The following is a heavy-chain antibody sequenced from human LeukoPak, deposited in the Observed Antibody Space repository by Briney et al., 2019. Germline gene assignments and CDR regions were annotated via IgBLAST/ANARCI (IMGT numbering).Heavy chain of an antibody. CDR2: INHSGST. CDR1: GGSFSGYY. CDR3: ARLKAWFDP. Sequence: PSETLSLTCAVYGGSFSGYYWSWIRQPPGKGLEWIGEINHSGSTNYNPSLKSRVTISVDTSKNQFSLKLSSVTAADTAVYYCARLKAWFDPWGQGTLVTVSS. V-gene: IGHV4-34*01. J-gene: IGHJ5*02.